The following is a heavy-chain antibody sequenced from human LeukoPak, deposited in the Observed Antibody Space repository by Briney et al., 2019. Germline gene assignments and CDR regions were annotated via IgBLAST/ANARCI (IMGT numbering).Heavy chain of an antibody. Sequence: GGSLRLSCAASGFTFSSYLMHWVRQAPGKGLVWVSRITGDGSNTLYADSVQGRFTISRDNAKNTLYLQMNSLRAEDTAVYYCATDRGGWTTWGQGTLVTVSS. CDR2: ITGDGSNT. D-gene: IGHD3-10*01. J-gene: IGHJ5*02. CDR1: GFTFSSYL. CDR3: ATDRGGWTT. V-gene: IGHV3-74*01.